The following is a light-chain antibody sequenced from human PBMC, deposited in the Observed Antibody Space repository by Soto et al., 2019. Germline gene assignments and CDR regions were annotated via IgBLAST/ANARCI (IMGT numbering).Light chain of an antibody. CDR1: SSDVGGYNY. CDR3: SSYTSSSTRQV. V-gene: IGLV2-14*01. CDR2: DVS. J-gene: IGLJ2*01. Sequence: QSALTQPASVSGSPGQSITISCTGTSSDVGGYNYVSWYQQHPGKAPKLMIYDVSNRPSGVSNRFSGSKSGNTASLTISGRQAEDEADYYCSSYTSSSTRQVFGGGTKVTVL.